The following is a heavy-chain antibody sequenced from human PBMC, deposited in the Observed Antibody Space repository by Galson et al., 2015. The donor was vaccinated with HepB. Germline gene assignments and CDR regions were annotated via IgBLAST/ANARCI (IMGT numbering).Heavy chain of an antibody. J-gene: IGHJ3*02. D-gene: IGHD6-13*01. CDR1: GFTFSDYY. CDR2: ISSSSSYT. Sequence: SLRLSCAASGFTFSDYYMSWIRQAPGKGLEWVSYISSSSSYTNYADSVKGRFTISRDNAKNSLYLQMNSLRAEDTAVYYCARDRGYSRGGGAFDIWGQGTMVTVSS. V-gene: IGHV3-11*06. CDR3: ARDRGYSRGGGAFDI.